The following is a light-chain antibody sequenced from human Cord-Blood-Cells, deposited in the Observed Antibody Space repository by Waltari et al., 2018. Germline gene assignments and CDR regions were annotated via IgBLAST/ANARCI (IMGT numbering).Light chain of an antibody. CDR3: QQRSNRPRT. CDR1: QSVSSY. V-gene: IGKV3-11*01. J-gene: IGKJ1*01. Sequence: EIVLTQSPATLSLSPGDRATLSCRASQSVSSYLAWYQQKPGQAPRLLIYDASNRATGIPARFSGSGSGTDFTLTISSLEPEDFAVYYCQQRSNRPRTFGQGTKVEIK. CDR2: DAS.